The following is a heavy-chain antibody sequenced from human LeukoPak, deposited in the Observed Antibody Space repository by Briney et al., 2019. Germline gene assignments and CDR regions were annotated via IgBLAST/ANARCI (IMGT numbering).Heavy chain of an antibody. CDR2: ISSNSTYI. D-gene: IGHD6-13*01. J-gene: IGHJ4*02. V-gene: IGHV3-21*01. Sequence: PGGSLRLSCAASGFTVSSNYMSWVRQAPGKGLEWVSAISSNSTYIYYADSVRGRLTISRDNAKNSLYLQMNSLRAEDTAVYYCAKASDSSSWLSTWGQGTLVTVSS. CDR3: AKASDSSSWLST. CDR1: GFTVSSNY.